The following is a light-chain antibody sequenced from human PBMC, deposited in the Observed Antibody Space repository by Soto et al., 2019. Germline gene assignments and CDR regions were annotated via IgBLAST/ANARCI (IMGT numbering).Light chain of an antibody. CDR1: QSVGSTY. CDR3: QQYSTLPLT. J-gene: IGKJ4*01. V-gene: IGKV3-20*01. Sequence: SVLTQSPGTLSLSPGERATLSCRASQSVGSTYLAWYQQKPGQAPRLLIFGASSRATGIPDRFSGSGSGTDFTLTISRLEPEDFAVFYCQQYSTLPLTFGGGTKVDIK. CDR2: GAS.